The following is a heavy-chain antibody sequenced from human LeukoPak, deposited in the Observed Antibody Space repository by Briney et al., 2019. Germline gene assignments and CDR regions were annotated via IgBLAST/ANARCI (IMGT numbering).Heavy chain of an antibody. D-gene: IGHD5-12*01. J-gene: IGHJ4*02. CDR3: ARDHRYAFDN. CDR1: GFTFSDYS. Sequence: GGSLRLSCAASGFTFSDYSMNWVRQAPGKGLEWISYVGIDCGNTKYADSVKGRFTISGDSAKNSVFLQMNSLRVEDTAVYYCARDHRYAFDNWGQGTLVTVSS. V-gene: IGHV3-48*04. CDR2: VGIDCGNT.